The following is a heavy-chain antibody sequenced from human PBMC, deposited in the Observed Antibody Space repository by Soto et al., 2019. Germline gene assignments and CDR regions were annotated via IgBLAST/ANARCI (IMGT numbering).Heavy chain of an antibody. CDR3: TRDEARVPANI. CDR1: GDIFSTYS. D-gene: IGHD2-2*01. Sequence: GASVKVSCKASGDIFSTYSISWVRQAPGQGLEWVGRIIPILVAANYAQRFQGRVTITADKSTSTAYMELNSLRSEDTAVYYCTRDEARVPANIWGPGTMVTVSS. J-gene: IGHJ3*02. CDR2: IIPILVAA. V-gene: IGHV1-69*08.